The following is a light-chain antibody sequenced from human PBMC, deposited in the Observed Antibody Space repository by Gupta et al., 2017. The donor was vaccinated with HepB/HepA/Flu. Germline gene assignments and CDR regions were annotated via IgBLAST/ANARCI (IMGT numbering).Light chain of an antibody. CDR3: QSADSSGSYPVV. J-gene: IGLJ2*01. V-gene: IGLV3-25*03. Sequence: SYALTQPPSVTVSPGQTATITCSGDALPKKYAHWYQQKPGQAPVLVIYRDSERPAGIPERFSGSSSGTAVTLTISGVQAEDEADYYCQSADSSGSYPVVFGGGTKLTVL. CDR2: RDS. CDR1: ALPKKY.